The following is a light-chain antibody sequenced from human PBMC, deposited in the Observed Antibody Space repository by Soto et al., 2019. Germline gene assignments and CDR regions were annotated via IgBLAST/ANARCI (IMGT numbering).Light chain of an antibody. J-gene: IGLJ1*01. V-gene: IGLV2-14*01. CDR2: DVS. CDR1: SSDVGGYTY. Sequence: QSVLTQPASVSGSPRHSITISCAGTSSDVGGYTYVSWYQQHPGKAPKLMIYDVSNRPSGVSNRFSGSKSGNTASLTTSGLQAEDEADYYCTSYTSSSTPYVFGGGTKVTVL. CDR3: TSYTSSSTPYV.